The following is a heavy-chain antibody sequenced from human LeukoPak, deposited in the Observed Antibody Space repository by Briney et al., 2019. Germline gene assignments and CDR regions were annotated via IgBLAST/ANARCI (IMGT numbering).Heavy chain of an antibody. CDR1: GGSISSHC. CDR3: ARGGATVTPGLLWFDP. J-gene: IGHJ5*02. V-gene: IGHV4-59*11. D-gene: IGHD4-17*01. CDR2: IYYSGST. Sequence: SETLSLSCSVSGGSISSHCWSWIRQPPGKGLEWIGYIYYSGSTKYNPSLKSRVTISVDTSKNQFSLKLSSVTAADTAVYYCARGGATVTPGLLWFDPWGQGTLVTVSS.